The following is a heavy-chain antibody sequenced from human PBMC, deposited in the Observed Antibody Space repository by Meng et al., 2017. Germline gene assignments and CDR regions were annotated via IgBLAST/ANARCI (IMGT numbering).Heavy chain of an antibody. CDR1: GFTFSSYG. J-gene: IGHJ4*02. V-gene: IGHV3-33*01. D-gene: IGHD4-17*01. Sequence: LSLTCAASGFTFSSYGMHWVRQAPGKGLEWVAVIWYDGSNKYYADSVKGRFTISRDNSKNTLYLQMNSLRAEDTAVYYCARDTPKRVSYGDLDYWGQGTLVTVSS. CDR3: ARDTPKRVSYGDLDY. CDR2: IWYDGSNK.